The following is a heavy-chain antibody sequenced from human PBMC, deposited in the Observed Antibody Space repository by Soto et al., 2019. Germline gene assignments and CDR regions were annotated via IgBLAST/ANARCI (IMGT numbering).Heavy chain of an antibody. Sequence: QVQLVQSGAEVKKPGSSVKVSCKASGGTFSRYTISWVRQAPGQGLEWMGGIIPLFGTANYAQKFQGRVTITADESTSTAYMQLSSLRSEDTAVYYCAREGHGDYGKPFDYWGQGTLVTVSS. D-gene: IGHD4-17*01. J-gene: IGHJ4*02. CDR1: GGTFSRYT. CDR3: AREGHGDYGKPFDY. V-gene: IGHV1-69*01. CDR2: IIPLFGTA.